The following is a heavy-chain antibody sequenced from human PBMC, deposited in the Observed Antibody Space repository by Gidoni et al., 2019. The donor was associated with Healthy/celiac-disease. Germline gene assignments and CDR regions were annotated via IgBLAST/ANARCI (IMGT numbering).Heavy chain of an antibody. CDR2: IWYDGSNK. CDR1: GFTFSSYG. V-gene: IGHV3-33*01. J-gene: IGHJ6*02. D-gene: IGHD4-4*01. Sequence: QVQLVESGGGVVQPGRSLRLSCAASGFTFSSYGMHWVRQAPGKGLEWVAVIWYDGSNKYYADSVKGRFTISRDNSKNTLYLQMNSLRAEDTAVYYCARGDYSNFYGMDVWGQGTTVTVSS. CDR3: ARGDYSNFYGMDV.